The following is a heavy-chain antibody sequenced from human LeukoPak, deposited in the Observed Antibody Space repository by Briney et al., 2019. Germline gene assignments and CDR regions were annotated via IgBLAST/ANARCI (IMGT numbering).Heavy chain of an antibody. CDR2: IIPSFGTA. CDR1: GCTFSSYA. V-gene: IGHV1-69*13. J-gene: IGHJ6*03. D-gene: IGHD2-8*02. Sequence: ASVKVSCKASGCTFSSYAISWVRQAPGQGLEWMGGIIPSFGTANYAETFQGRVTISGDESTSTAYMEMSSLRSEDKAVYYCARDLGYCTGGVCYMRLKGYYMDVWGKGTTVTVSS. CDR3: ARDLGYCTGGVCYMRLKGYYMDV.